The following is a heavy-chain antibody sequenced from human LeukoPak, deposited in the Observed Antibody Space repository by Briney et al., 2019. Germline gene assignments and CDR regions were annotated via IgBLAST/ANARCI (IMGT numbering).Heavy chain of an antibody. J-gene: IGHJ4*02. CDR1: GFTFSSYI. CDR2: ISSSSSTI. Sequence: PGGSLRLSCAASGFTFSSYIMNWVRQAPGKGLEWVSYISSSSSTIYYADSVKGRFTISRDNAKNSLYLQMNSLRAEDTAVYYCARDTPNYYGSGSYYKLAYWGQGTLVTVSS. CDR3: ARDTPNYYGSGSYYKLAY. V-gene: IGHV3-48*04. D-gene: IGHD3-10*01.